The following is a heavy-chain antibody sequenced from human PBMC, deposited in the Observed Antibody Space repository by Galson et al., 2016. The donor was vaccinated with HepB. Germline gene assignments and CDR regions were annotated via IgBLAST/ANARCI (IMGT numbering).Heavy chain of an antibody. Sequence: SLRLSCAASGFTFSKYAMHWVRQAPGKGLEWVAVISYDGNNKYYGDSVKGRFTISRDNSKNTLFLQMNSLRAEDTAVYYCAKALIGHYGTGSYYEHYNMDVWGRGTTVSVSS. D-gene: IGHD3-10*01. CDR2: ISYDGNNK. CDR3: AKALIGHYGTGSYYEHYNMDV. J-gene: IGHJ6*02. CDR1: GFTFSKYA. V-gene: IGHV3-30*18.